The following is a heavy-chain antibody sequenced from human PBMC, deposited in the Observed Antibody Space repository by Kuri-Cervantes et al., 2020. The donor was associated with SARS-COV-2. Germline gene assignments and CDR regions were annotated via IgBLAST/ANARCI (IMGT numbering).Heavy chain of an antibody. CDR3: ARDPDSSGWYAGDAFDI. J-gene: IGHJ3*02. V-gene: IGHV3-74*01. CDR1: GFTFSSYW. D-gene: IGHD6-19*01. CDR2: INSDGSST. Sequence: ETLSLTCAASGFTFSSYWMHWVRQAPGKGLVWVSRINSDGSSTSYADSVKGRFTISRDSAKNTLYLQMNSLRAEDTAVYYCARDPDSSGWYAGDAFDIWGQGTMVTVSS.